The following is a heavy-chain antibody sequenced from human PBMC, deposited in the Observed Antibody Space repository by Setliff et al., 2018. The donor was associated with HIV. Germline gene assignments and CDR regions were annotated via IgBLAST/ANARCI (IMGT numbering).Heavy chain of an antibody. CDR1: GYTFTTYG. J-gene: IGHJ4*02. Sequence: ASVKVSCKASGYTFTTYGISWVRQAPGHGLEWMGWISPNFGHTNYAQNFLGRVTMTIDTSTSRAYMELRSLRSDDTAMYFCARWGPMDLWSDYWGQGTLVTVSS. CDR2: ISPNFGHT. V-gene: IGHV1-18*01. D-gene: IGHD3-10*01. CDR3: ARWGPMDLWSDY.